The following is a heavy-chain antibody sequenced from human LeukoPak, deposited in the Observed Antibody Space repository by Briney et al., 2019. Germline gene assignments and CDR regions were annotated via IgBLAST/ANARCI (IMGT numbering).Heavy chain of an antibody. Sequence: PGGSLRLSCAASGFTFSSYSMNWVRQAPGKGLEWVSTISTTGANTYYADSVQGRFTISRDNSKNTQFLQMNSLRGEDTAVYYCLGYCSGGSCYSGAHWGQGTLVTVSS. J-gene: IGHJ4*02. V-gene: IGHV3-23*01. CDR1: GFTFSSYS. CDR2: ISTTGANT. D-gene: IGHD2-15*01. CDR3: LGYCSGGSCYSGAH.